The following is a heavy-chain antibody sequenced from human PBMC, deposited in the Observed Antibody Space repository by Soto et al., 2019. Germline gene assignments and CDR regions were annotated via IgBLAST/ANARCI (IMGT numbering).Heavy chain of an antibody. V-gene: IGHV1-18*01. CDR2: ISAYNGNT. CDR3: ARDRGVAPPVAGNTHYYYYMDV. CDR1: GYSFTNYG. Sequence: QAQLVQSGVEVKKPGASVKVSCKASGYSFTNYGITWVRQAPGQGFEWMGWISAYNGNTNHAQKFQGRVTMTTDASTSTAYLELRSLRSDDTAVYYCARDRGVAPPVAGNTHYYYYMDVWGKGTTVTVSS. D-gene: IGHD6-19*01. J-gene: IGHJ6*03.